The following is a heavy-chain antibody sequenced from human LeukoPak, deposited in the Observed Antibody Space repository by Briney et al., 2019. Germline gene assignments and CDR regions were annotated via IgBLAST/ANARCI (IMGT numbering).Heavy chain of an antibody. Sequence: SETLSLTCAVYGGSFSGYYWSWIRQPPGKGLEWIGEINHSGSTNYNPSLKSRVTISVDTSKNQFSLKLSSVTAADTAVYYCARDLYFYYGSGSSSRLWYFDYWGQGTLVTVSS. D-gene: IGHD3-10*01. V-gene: IGHV4-34*01. CDR1: GGSFSGYY. CDR3: ARDLYFYYGSGSSSRLWYFDY. CDR2: INHSGST. J-gene: IGHJ4*02.